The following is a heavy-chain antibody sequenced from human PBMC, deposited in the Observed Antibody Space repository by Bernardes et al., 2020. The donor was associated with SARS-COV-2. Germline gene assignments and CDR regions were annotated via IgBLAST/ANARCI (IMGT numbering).Heavy chain of an antibody. D-gene: IGHD7-27*01. CDR2: INPKTGGT. Sequence: ASVKVSCRASGYTFAGYYMHWVRQAPGPGLEWLGWINPKTGGTNYAQKFQGWVTLTRDTSMSTAYMEVSRLRSDDTAVYYCARETGDRGAGYFDSWGQGTRV. CDR1: GYTFAGYY. V-gene: IGHV1-2*04. J-gene: IGHJ4*02. CDR3: ARETGDRGAGYFDS.